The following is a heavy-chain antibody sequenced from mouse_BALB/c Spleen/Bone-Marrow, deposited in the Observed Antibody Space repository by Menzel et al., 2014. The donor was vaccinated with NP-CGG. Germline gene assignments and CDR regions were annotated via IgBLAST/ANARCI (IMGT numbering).Heavy chain of an antibody. J-gene: IGHJ3*01. CDR3: ARHAYYDQTEVSFVY. Sequence: EVHLVESGGGLVKSGGSLKLSCAASGFSFNSYGMSWVRQTPEERLEWVATISGGGSYTFYPDSVKGRFTISRDNAKNNLYLQLSSLRSEDTALYYCARHAYYDQTEVSFVYWGQGTLVTVSA. CDR2: ISGGGSYT. CDR1: GFSFNSYG. V-gene: IGHV5-9-2*01. D-gene: IGHD2-4*01.